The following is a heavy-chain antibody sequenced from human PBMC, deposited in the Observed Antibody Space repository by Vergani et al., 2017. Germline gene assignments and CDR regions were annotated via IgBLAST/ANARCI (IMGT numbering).Heavy chain of an antibody. Sequence: QVQLVQSGAEVKKPGASVKVSCKASGYTFTGYYMHWVRQAPGQGLEWMGIINPSGGSTSYAQKFQGRVTMTRDTSTSTVYMELSSLRSEDTAVYYCARDLGYCSSTSCYTYYYYGMDVWGQGTTVTVSS. V-gene: IGHV1-46*03. D-gene: IGHD2-2*02. CDR3: ARDLGYCSSTSCYTYYYYGMDV. CDR2: INPSGGST. CDR1: GYTFTGYY. J-gene: IGHJ6*02.